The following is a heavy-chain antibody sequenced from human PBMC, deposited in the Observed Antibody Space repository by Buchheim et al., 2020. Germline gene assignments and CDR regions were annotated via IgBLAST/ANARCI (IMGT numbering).Heavy chain of an antibody. J-gene: IGHJ4*02. CDR3: ARRSINCSGGSCYFDY. CDR2: IYYSGST. Sequence: QVQLQQWGAGLLKPSETLSLTCAVYGGSFSGYYWSWIRQPPGKGLEWIGYIYYSGSTYYNPSLKSRVTISVDTSKNQFSLKLSSVTAADTAVYYCARRSINCSGGSCYFDYWGQGTL. D-gene: IGHD2-15*01. CDR1: GGSFSGYY. V-gene: IGHV4-34*01.